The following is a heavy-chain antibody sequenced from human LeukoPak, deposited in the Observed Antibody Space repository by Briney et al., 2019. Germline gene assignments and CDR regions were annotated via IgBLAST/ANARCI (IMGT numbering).Heavy chain of an antibody. CDR3: ARDRITIFGVVIHYYYYGMDV. V-gene: IGHV3-33*01. D-gene: IGHD3-3*01. CDR2: IWYDGSNK. CDR1: GFTFSSYG. Sequence: GGSLRLSCAASGFTFSSYGMHWVRQAPGKGLEWVAVIWYDGSNKYYADSVKGRFTISRDNSKNTLYLQMNSLRAEDTAVYYCARDRITIFGVVIHYYYYGMDVWGQGTTVTVSS. J-gene: IGHJ6*02.